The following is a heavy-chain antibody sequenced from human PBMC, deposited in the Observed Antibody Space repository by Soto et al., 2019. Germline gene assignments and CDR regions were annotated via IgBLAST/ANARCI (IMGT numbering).Heavy chain of an antibody. V-gene: IGHV3-23*01. Sequence: RLRYTASEFTCSSHGVSWVRQAPGKGLEWVSAISGSGGSTYYADSVKGRFTISRDNAKNSLYLQMNSLRADDTAVYYCVTCRGWHENWGHGTLVTV. CDR3: VTCRGWHEN. D-gene: IGHD6-19*01. CDR2: ISGSGGST. CDR1: EFTCSSHG. J-gene: IGHJ4*01.